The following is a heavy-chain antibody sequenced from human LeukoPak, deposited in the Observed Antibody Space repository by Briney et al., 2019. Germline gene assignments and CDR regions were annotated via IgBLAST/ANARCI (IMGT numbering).Heavy chain of an antibody. V-gene: IGHV4-34*01. D-gene: IGHD2-2*01. CDR1: GGSFSGYY. CDR3: ATATFDIVVVPAATGWFDP. J-gene: IGHJ5*02. CDR2: INHSGST. Sequence: PSETLSLTCAVYGGSFSGYYWCSIRQPPGKGLEWIGEINHSGSTNYNPSLKSRVTISVDTSKNQFSLKLSSVTAADTAVYYCATATFDIVVVPAATGWFDPWGQGTLVTVSS.